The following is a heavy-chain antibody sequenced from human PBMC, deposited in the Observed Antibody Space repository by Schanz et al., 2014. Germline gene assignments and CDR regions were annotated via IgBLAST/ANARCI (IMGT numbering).Heavy chain of an antibody. Sequence: EVQLVESGGRLVQPGGSLRLSCAASGFTFSGYWMTWVRQSPGKGLEWVATISQDGTEKYYVDSVKGRFTISRDNAKNSLFVQMNRLRADDTAIYYCARDHRNPGGNMDVWGPGTTATVSS. CDR1: GFTFSGYW. CDR3: ARDHRNPGGNMDV. V-gene: IGHV3-7*01. CDR2: ISQDGTEK. J-gene: IGHJ6*02.